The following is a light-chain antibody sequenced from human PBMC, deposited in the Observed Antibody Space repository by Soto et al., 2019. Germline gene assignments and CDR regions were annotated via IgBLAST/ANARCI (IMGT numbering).Light chain of an antibody. CDR1: QSVSSN. Sequence: IVMTQSPATLSLSPGERATLSCRASQSVSSNLAWYQQKPGQAPRLLIYGASSRATGIPDRFSGSGSGTDFTLTISRLEPEDFAVYYCQQYGSSPPITFGGGTKVDIK. CDR3: QQYGSSPPIT. CDR2: GAS. J-gene: IGKJ4*01. V-gene: IGKV3-20*01.